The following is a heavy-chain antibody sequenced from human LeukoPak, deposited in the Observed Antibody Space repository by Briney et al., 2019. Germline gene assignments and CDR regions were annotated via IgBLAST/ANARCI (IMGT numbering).Heavy chain of an antibody. V-gene: IGHV3-48*01. Sequence: AGGSLRLSCAASGFTFSSYSMNWVRQAPGKGLEWVSYISSSSSTIYYADSVKGRFTISRDNAKNSLYLQMNSLRAEDTAVYYCARDAPYSSSGKDYWGQGTLVTVSS. CDR3: ARDAPYSSSGKDY. J-gene: IGHJ4*02. CDR1: GFTFSSYS. CDR2: ISSSSSTI. D-gene: IGHD6-6*01.